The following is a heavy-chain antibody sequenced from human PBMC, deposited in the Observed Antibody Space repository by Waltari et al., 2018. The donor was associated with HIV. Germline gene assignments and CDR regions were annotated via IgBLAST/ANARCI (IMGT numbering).Heavy chain of an antibody. J-gene: IGHJ6*02. CDR2: MNPNSGNT. Sequence: QVQLVQSGAEVKKPGAAVRVSCKASGYTFTSYDINWVRQATGQGLEWMGWMNPNSGNTGYAQKFQGRVTMTRNTSISTADMELSSLRSEDTAVYYCARGSFWSRGDNGMDVWGQGTTVTVSS. CDR3: ARGSFWSRGDNGMDV. V-gene: IGHV1-8*01. D-gene: IGHD3-3*01. CDR1: GYTFTSYD.